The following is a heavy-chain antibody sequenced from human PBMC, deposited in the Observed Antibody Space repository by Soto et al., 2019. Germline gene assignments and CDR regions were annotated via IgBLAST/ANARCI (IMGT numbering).Heavy chain of an antibody. CDR3: ARDNFEYYDSSGYYDY. V-gene: IGHV1-2*02. CDR1: GYTFTGFY. J-gene: IGHJ4*02. Sequence: ASVKVSCKPSGYTFTGFYIHWVRQAPGQGLEWMGWINPNSGGTSYAQKFQGRVTMTRDTSISTAYLDLSRLRYDDTAVYYCARDNFEYYDSSGYYDYWGQGTLATVSS. D-gene: IGHD3-22*01. CDR2: INPNSGGT.